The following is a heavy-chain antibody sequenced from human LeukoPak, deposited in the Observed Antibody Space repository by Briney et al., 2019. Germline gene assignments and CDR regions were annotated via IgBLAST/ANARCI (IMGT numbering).Heavy chain of an antibody. D-gene: IGHD3-22*01. V-gene: IGHV3-48*01. Sequence: GGSLRLSCVASGFTFSSYSMNWVRQAPGKGLEWVSYISSSSSTIYYADSVKGRFTISRDNAKNSLYLQMNSLRAEDTAVYYCARDLHYYDSSGYSLAGYWGQGTLVTVSS. J-gene: IGHJ4*02. CDR3: ARDLHYYDSSGYSLAGY. CDR2: ISSSSSTI. CDR1: GFTFSSYS.